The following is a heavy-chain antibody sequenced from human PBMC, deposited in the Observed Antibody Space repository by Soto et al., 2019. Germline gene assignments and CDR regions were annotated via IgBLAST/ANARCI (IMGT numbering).Heavy chain of an antibody. CDR2: ISAFNGNT. D-gene: IGHD6-19*01. V-gene: IGHV1-18*01. Sequence: ASVKVSCKASGYSFTNYGITWVRQAPGQGLEWLGWISAFNGNTHYAQKVQGRVTMTTDASTSTAYMELRSLRSDDTAVYYCARDRGVAPPVAGNTHYYYMDVWGKGTTVTVSS. CDR1: GYSFTNYG. J-gene: IGHJ6*03. CDR3: ARDRGVAPPVAGNTHYYYMDV.